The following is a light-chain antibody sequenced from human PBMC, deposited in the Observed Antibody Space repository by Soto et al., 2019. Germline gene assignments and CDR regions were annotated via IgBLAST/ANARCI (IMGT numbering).Light chain of an antibody. V-gene: IGKV1-12*01. CDR1: QGIRSW. Sequence: DIQMTQTPSSVSASVGDRFTGTSRASQGIRSWLAWYQKKPGKAPILLIYAASSLQSGVPSRLSGSGSGTDFTLTIGSLQPEDCAIYFCQQANSFPITFGQGTRLEIK. CDR3: QQANSFPIT. CDR2: AAS. J-gene: IGKJ5*01.